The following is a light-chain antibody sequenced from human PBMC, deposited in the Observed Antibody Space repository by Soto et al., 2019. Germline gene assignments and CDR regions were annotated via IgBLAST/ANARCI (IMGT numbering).Light chain of an antibody. Sequence: DIPMTQSPSTLSASVGDRVTITCRASQSISSWLAWYQQKPGKAPKLLIYDASSLESGVPSRFSGSGSGTEFTLTISSLQPDDFATYYCQQYNSYSPITFGQGTRLEI. V-gene: IGKV1-5*01. CDR3: QQYNSYSPIT. CDR1: QSISSW. J-gene: IGKJ5*01. CDR2: DAS.